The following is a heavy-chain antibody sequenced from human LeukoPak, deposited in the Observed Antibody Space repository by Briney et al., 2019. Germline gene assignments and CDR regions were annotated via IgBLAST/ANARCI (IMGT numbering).Heavy chain of an antibody. J-gene: IGHJ5*02. Sequence: GGSLRFSCAASGFTISSYEMNWVRQAPGKGLEWASYISSSGSTIYYADSVKGRFTISRDNAKNSLYLQMNSLRAEDTAVYYCAGPDYDFWTWGQGTLVIVSS. CDR3: AGPDYDFWT. D-gene: IGHD3-3*01. V-gene: IGHV3-48*03. CDR1: GFTISSYE. CDR2: ISSSGSTI.